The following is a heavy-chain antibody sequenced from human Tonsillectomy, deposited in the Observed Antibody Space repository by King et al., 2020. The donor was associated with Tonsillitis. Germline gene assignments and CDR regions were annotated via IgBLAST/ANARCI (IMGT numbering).Heavy chain of an antibody. CDR1: GITFSTYA. CDR3: ANESPVVGIMGY. CDR2: ISSSGGST. V-gene: IGHV3-23*04. Sequence: VQLVESGGGLVQPGRSLRLSCVDSGITFSTYAMSWVRQAPGKGLEWVSAISSSGGSTYYSDSVKGRFTISRDNSKNTLYLQMNSLRAEDTAVYYCANESPVVGIMGYWGRGTLVTVSS. J-gene: IGHJ4*02. D-gene: IGHD3-16*01.